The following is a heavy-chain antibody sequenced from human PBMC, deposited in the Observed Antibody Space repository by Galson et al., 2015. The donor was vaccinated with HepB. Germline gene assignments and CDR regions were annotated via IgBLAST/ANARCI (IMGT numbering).Heavy chain of an antibody. J-gene: IGHJ2*01. D-gene: IGHD2-15*01. CDR3: ARGGSAWYFDL. V-gene: IGHV3-30-3*01. Sequence: SLRLSCAASGFTFGTSVIHWLRQAPGKGLQWVAVMSYDAYNIYYSDSVRGRFTISRDNSKSTLYLQMNSLRPDDTAIYYCARGGSAWYFDLWGRGTLVSVSS. CDR1: GFTFGTSV. CDR2: MSYDAYNI.